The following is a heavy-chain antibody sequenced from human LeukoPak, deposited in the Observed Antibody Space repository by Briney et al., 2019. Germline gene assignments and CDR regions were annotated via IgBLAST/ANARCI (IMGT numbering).Heavy chain of an antibody. CDR2: IIPIFGTA. D-gene: IGHD4-23*01. Sequence: ASVKVSCKASGGTFISYAISGVRQAPGQGLEWMGGIIPIFGTANYAQKFQGRVTITADESTSTAYMELSSLRSEDTAVYYCARLMTTVVTDYYFDYWGQGTLVTVSS. J-gene: IGHJ4*02. CDR1: GGTFISYA. CDR3: ARLMTTVVTDYYFDY. V-gene: IGHV1-69*13.